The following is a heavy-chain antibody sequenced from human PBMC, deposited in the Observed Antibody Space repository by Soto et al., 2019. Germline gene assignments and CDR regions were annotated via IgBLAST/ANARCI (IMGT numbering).Heavy chain of an antibody. CDR3: ARGSPIYDFWSGYYTSWFDP. CDR2: ISGSGGST. D-gene: IGHD3-3*01. V-gene: IGHV3-23*01. J-gene: IGHJ5*02. CDR1: GFTFSSYA. Sequence: PGGSLRLSCASSGFTFSSYAMSWVRQAPGKGLEWVSAISGSGGSTYYADSVKGRFTISRDDAKNTLYLQMNSLRAEDTAVCYCARGSPIYDFWSGYYTSWFDPWGQGTLVTVSS.